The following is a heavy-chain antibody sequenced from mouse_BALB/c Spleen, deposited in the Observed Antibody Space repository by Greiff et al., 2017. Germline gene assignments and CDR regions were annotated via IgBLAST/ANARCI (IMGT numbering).Heavy chain of an antibody. Sequence: DVKLVESGGGLVQPGGSRKLSCAASGFTFSSYAMSWVRQTPEKRLEWVASISSGGSTYYPDSVKGRFTISRDNARNILYLQMSSLRSEDTAMYYCAISPFYYGSSQYYFDYWGQGTTLTVAS. D-gene: IGHD1-1*01. V-gene: IGHV5-6-5*01. CDR3: AISPFYYGSSQYYFDY. J-gene: IGHJ2*01. CDR2: ISSGGST. CDR1: GFTFSSYA.